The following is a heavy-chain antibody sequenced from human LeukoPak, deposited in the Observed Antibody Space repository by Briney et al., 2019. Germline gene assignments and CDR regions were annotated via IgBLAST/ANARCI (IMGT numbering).Heavy chain of an antibody. CDR3: ARDRITSRVVAVDYYYYYMDV. CDR2: INPNSGGT. V-gene: IGHV1-2*02. D-gene: IGHD2-15*01. CDR1: GYTFTGYY. J-gene: IGHJ6*03. Sequence: GASVKVSCKASGYTFTGYYMHWVRQAPGQGLEWMGWINPNSGGTNYAQEFQGRVTMTRDTSISTVYMELSRLRSDDTAVYYCARDRITSRVVAVDYYYYYMDVWGKGTTVTVSS.